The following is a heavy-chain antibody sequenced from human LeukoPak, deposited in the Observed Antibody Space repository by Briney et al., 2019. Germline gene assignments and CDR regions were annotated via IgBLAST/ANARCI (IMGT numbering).Heavy chain of an antibody. D-gene: IGHD3-22*01. CDR3: AREFSDSSGHYYGGFDI. V-gene: IGHV1-2*02. CDR1: GYTFTGYF. Sequence: GASVRVSCKASGYTFTGYFIHWLRQAPGQGLEWMGWINPNSGGTHFARKFQGTVTMTRDTSISTAFMELSRLGSDGTAVYYCAREFSDSSGHYYGGFDIWGQGTMLTVSS. J-gene: IGHJ3*02. CDR2: INPNSGGT.